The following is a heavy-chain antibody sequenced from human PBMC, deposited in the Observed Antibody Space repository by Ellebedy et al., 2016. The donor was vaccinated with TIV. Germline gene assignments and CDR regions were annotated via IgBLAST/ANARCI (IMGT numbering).Heavy chain of an antibody. CDR2: LYYSEST. V-gene: IGHV4-39*01. CDR3: TRGRYHDYSNFY. CDR1: GGSISSSSYT. D-gene: IGHD4-11*01. Sequence: SETLSLXCTVSGGSISSSSYTWNWIRQPPGKGLEWIGTLYYSESTYYSPSLKSRVTISIDTSKNQFSLKMSSVTAADTAVYYCTRGRYHDYSNFYWGQGTLVTVSS. J-gene: IGHJ4*02.